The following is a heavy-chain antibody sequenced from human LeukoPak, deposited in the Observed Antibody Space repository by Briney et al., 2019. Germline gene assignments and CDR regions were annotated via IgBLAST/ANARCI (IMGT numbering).Heavy chain of an antibody. CDR1: GFTFSSYA. D-gene: IGHD2-15*01. CDR3: VKEYCTGGTCYPTYLDL. J-gene: IGHJ5*02. V-gene: IGHV3-64D*09. Sequence: GGSLRLSCSASGFTFSSYALHWVRQAPGKGLEYISAISSNGGSTYYADSVKGRFTISRDNSRNTLYLQMSSLRPEDTALYYCVKEYCTGGTCYPTYLDLWGQGTLVTVSS. CDR2: ISSNGGST.